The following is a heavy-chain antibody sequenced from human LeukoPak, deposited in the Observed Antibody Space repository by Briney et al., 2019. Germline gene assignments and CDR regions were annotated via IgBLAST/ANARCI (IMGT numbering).Heavy chain of an antibody. J-gene: IGHJ4*02. V-gene: IGHV3-23*01. CDR2: ISGSGGST. D-gene: IGHD3-22*01. CDR1: GLTFSSYD. Sequence: GGSLRLSCAASGLTFSSYDMSWVRQAPGKGLEWVSAISGSGGSTYYADSVKGRFTISRDNSKNTLYLQMNSLRAEDTAVYYCAKVWYYYDSSRWKSSPTSFDYWGQGTLVTVSS. CDR3: AKVWYYYDSSRWKSSPTSFDY.